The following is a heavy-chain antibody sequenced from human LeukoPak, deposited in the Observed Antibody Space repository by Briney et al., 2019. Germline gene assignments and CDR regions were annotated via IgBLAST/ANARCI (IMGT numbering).Heavy chain of an antibody. CDR1: GGSFSGYY. D-gene: IGHD2-21*01. J-gene: IGHJ6*03. CDR2: INHSGST. CDR3: ARGILGYYYYYMDV. V-gene: IGHV4-34*01. Sequence: KPSETLSLTCAVYGGSFSGYYWSWIRQPPGKGLEWIGEINHSGSTNYNPSLKSRVTISVDTSKNQFSLKLSSVTAADTAVYYCARGILGYYYYYMDVWGKGTTVTVSS.